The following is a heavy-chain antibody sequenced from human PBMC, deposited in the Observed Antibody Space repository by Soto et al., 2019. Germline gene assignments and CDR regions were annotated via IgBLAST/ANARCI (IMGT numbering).Heavy chain of an antibody. CDR3: AREDNWNDDRSLDY. CDR2: IYHSGST. V-gene: IGHV4-4*02. Sequence: PSETLSLTCAVSGGSISSSNWWSWVRQPPGKGLEWIGEIYHSGSTNYNPSLKSRVTISVDKSKNQFSLKLSSVTAADTAVYYCAREDNWNDDRSLDYWGQGTLVTVSS. D-gene: IGHD1-1*01. J-gene: IGHJ4*02. CDR1: GGSISSSNW.